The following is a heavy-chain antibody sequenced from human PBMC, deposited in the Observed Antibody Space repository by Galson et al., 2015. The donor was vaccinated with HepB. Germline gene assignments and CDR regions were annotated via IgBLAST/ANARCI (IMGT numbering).Heavy chain of an antibody. Sequence: SLRLSCAASGFTFSSYAMHWVRQAPGKGLEWVAVISYDGSNKYYADSVKGRFTISRDNSKNTLYLQMNSLRAEDTAVYYCASFRGKGDDYWGQGTLVTVSS. V-gene: IGHV3-30*04. CDR3: ASFRGKGDDY. CDR2: ISYDGSNK. D-gene: IGHD3-10*01. J-gene: IGHJ4*02. CDR1: GFTFSSYA.